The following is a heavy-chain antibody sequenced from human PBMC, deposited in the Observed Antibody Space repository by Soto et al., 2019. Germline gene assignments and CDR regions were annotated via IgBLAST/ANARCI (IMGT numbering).Heavy chain of an antibody. J-gene: IGHJ4*02. CDR2: INYSGST. V-gene: IGHV4-39*07. CDR3: ARDFGPTGSSGYLDY. D-gene: IGHD3-22*01. Sequence: SETLSLTCTVSGGSISSSDYYWGWIRQPPGKGLEWIGSINYSGSTYDNPSLKRRVTISVDTSKNQFSLKLSSVTAADTAVYYCARDFGPTGSSGYLDYWGQGTLVTVSS. CDR1: GGSISSSDYY.